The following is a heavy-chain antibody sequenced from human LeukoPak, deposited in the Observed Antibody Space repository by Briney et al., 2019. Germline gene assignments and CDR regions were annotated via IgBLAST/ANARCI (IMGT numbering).Heavy chain of an antibody. CDR2: IRNDGGNK. CDR3: AKDSSGWATDY. V-gene: IGHV3-30*02. J-gene: IGHJ4*02. Sequence: GGSLRLSCAASGFTFRNYNMHWVRQPPGKGLEWVAFIRNDGGNKNYADSVKGRFTISRDNSKNTLYLQMDSLRAEDMAVYYCAKDSSGWATDYWGQGTPVTVSS. D-gene: IGHD6-19*01. CDR1: GFTFRNYN.